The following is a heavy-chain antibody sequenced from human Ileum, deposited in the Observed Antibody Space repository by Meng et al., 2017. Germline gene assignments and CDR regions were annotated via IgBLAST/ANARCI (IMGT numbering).Heavy chain of an antibody. CDR1: GFSFSDSS. CDR3: TRLYSAG. D-gene: IGHD6-13*01. J-gene: IGHJ4*02. V-gene: IGHV3-73*02. CDR2: IRSKANNYAT. Sequence: ELRRVGSGGGLVQPGGSLKLSCAASGFSFSDSSMHWVRQASGKGLEWVGHIRSKANNYATAYAASVKGRFTISRDESKNTAYLQMSSLKTEDTAVYYCTRLYSAGWGQGTLVTVSS.